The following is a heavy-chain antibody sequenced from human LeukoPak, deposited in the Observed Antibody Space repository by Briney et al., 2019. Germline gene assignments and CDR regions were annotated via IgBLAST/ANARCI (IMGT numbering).Heavy chain of an antibody. J-gene: IGHJ4*02. V-gene: IGHV4-39*07. D-gene: IGHD3-22*01. CDR3: ARVDYDSSGYLL. CDR1: GGSLSSSFYY. Sequence: SETLSLTCTVSGGSLSSSFYYWGWIRQPPGTGLEWIGSIYHSGSTYYNPSLKSRVTISVDTSRNQFSLKLSSVTAADTAVYYCARVDYDSSGYLLWGQGTLVTVSS. CDR2: IYHSGST.